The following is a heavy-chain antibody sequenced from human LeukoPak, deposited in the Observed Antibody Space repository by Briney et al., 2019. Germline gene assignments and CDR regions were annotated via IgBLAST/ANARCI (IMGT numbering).Heavy chain of an antibody. J-gene: IGHJ4*02. D-gene: IGHD3-10*01. Sequence: PSETLSLTCAVSGGSISISSSNWWSWVRQPPGKGLEWIGEIFHSGSTNYNPSLKSRVTISVDTSKNQFSLKLSSVTAADTAVYYCARCRYYGSGSHTSSLFDYWGQGTLVTVSS. CDR1: GGSISISSSNW. CDR2: IFHSGST. CDR3: ARCRYYGSGSHTSSLFDY. V-gene: IGHV4-4*02.